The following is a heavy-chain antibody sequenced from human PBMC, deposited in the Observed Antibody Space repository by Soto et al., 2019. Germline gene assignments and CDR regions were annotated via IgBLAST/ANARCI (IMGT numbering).Heavy chain of an antibody. Sequence: QLQLQESGPGLVKPSETLSLTCTVSGGSISSSSYYWGWIRQPPGKGLEWIGSIYYSGSTYYNPSLKSRVTISVDTSKNQFSLKLSSVTAADTAVYYCARGITMVREVVTDWGQGTLVTVSS. CDR1: GGSISSSSYY. CDR2: IYYSGST. J-gene: IGHJ4*02. CDR3: ARGITMVREVVTD. V-gene: IGHV4-39*01. D-gene: IGHD3-10*01.